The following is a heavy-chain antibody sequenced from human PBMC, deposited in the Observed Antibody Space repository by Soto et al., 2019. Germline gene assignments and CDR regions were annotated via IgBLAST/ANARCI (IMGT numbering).Heavy chain of an antibody. D-gene: IGHD3-3*01. CDR1: GFTFSSYA. J-gene: IGHJ4*02. CDR2: ISGSGGST. V-gene: IGHV3-23*01. CDR3: AKGQAKTIFGVDTLVDY. Sequence: EVQLLESGGGLVQPGGSLRLSCAASGFTFSSYAMTWVRQAPGKGLEWVSTISGSGGSTYYADSVKGRFTISRDNSKNPLDLQMNSLRAEDTAVYYCAKGQAKTIFGVDTLVDYWGQGALGTVSS.